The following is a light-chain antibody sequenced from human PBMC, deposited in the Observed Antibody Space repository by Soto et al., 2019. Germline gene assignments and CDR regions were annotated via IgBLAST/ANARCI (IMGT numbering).Light chain of an antibody. V-gene: IGKV1-5*01. CDR3: QHYNSYPEA. Sequence: DIQMTQSPSTLSASVGDRVAITCRASQSISSWLAWYQKKPGKAPKLLIYDASSLESGVPSRFSGSGSGTDFTLTISRLQPDDFATYDCQHYNSYPEAFCPWTKGDIK. CDR2: DAS. J-gene: IGKJ3*01. CDR1: QSISSW.